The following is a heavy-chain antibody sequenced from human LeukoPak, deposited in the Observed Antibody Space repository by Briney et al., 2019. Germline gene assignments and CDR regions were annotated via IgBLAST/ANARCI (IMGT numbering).Heavy chain of an antibody. CDR3: ARDLFSGTNYKPLFDY. V-gene: IGHV3-48*02. CDR2: ISGSSTDI. J-gene: IGHJ4*02. Sequence: GGSLRLSCAASGFTFNSYSMNWVRQAPGKGLEWVSYISGSSTDIKYADSVKGRFTISRDNAKNSLYQQMDSLRDEDTAVYYCARDLFSGTNYKPLFDYWGQGTLVTVSS. D-gene: IGHD3-10*01. CDR1: GFTFNSYS.